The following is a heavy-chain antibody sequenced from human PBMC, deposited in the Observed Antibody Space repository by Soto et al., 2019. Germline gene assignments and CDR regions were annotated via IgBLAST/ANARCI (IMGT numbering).Heavy chain of an antibody. CDR1: VFTFSTYW. Sequence: PWGSLRLSCAASVFTFSTYWMDWVRQTPGKGLEWVANINQDGSEKNYVDSVKGRFTIYRDNAKNSLYLQMSSLTAEDSALYYCSRSLNSWGQGTMVTVSS. CDR2: INQDGSEK. V-gene: IGHV3-7*01. J-gene: IGHJ4*02. CDR3: SRSLNS.